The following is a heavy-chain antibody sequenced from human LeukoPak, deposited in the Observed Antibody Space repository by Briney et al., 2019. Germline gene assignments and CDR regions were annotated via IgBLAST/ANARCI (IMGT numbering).Heavy chain of an antibody. CDR3: AKDRGLYCSSTSCSGFQH. J-gene: IGHJ1*01. Sequence: PGGSLRLSCAASGFTFSSYGMHWVRQAPGKGLEWVAFIRYDGSNKYYADSVKGRFTISRDNSKNTLYLQMNSLRAEDTAVYYCAKDRGLYCSSTSCSGFQHWGQGTLVTVSS. CDR1: GFTFSSYG. V-gene: IGHV3-30*02. D-gene: IGHD2-2*01. CDR2: IRYDGSNK.